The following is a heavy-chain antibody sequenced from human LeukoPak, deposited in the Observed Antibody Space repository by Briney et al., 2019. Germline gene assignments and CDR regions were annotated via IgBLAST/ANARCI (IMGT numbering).Heavy chain of an antibody. Sequence: KPSETLSLTCTVSGGSTSPYYRSWLRQSPGKGLEWIGCIHYSGSTIYNPSLKSRVSISVDTSKNQFSLKLSSATAADTAVYYCAGPTSSGWHGDFDYWGQGTLVTVSS. D-gene: IGHD6-19*01. CDR2: IHYSGST. J-gene: IGHJ4*02. CDR3: AGPTSSGWHGDFDY. V-gene: IGHV4-59*08. CDR1: GGSTSPYY.